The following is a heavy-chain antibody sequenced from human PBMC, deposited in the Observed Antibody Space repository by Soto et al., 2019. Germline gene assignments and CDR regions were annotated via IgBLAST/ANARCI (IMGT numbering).Heavy chain of an antibody. D-gene: IGHD3-16*01. Sequence: QVQLQESGPGLVRPSETLSLTCSVSGGSISTYYWSWIRQPPGKGLEWIGFIFKSGGTDFNPSLKSRLITSADTPNNQFSLKLRSVTTADMDVYHCARGGYSDSVSGSRVDWFDPWGQGTLVTVSS. CDR1: GGSISTYY. J-gene: IGHJ5*02. CDR2: IFKSGGT. V-gene: IGHV4-59*01. CDR3: ARGGYSDSVSGSRVDWFDP.